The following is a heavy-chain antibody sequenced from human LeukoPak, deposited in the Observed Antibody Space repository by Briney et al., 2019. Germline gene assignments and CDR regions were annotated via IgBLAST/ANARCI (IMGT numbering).Heavy chain of an antibody. Sequence: GGSLRLSCAASGFSFSTYTMRWVCQAPGKGLEYVSGIASNGGTKYYADSVKGRFTISRDNFKNTVYLQMDSLRTEDMAVYYCAREYCTTNSCYIWGLGYWGQGTLVTVSS. CDR3: AREYCTTNSCYIWGLGY. CDR1: GFSFSTYT. D-gene: IGHD2-2*02. V-gene: IGHV3-64*02. CDR2: IASNGGTK. J-gene: IGHJ4*02.